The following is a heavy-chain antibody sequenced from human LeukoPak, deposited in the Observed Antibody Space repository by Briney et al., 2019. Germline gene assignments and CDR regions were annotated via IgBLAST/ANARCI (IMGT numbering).Heavy chain of an antibody. Sequence: GGSLRLSCAASGFTFSDYYMSWIRQAPGKGQEWVSYISSSGSTIYYADSVKGRFTISRDNAKNSLYLQMNSLRAEDTAVYYCARDHPRGYSGYDEVYFDYWGQGTLVTVSS. CDR2: ISSSGSTI. V-gene: IGHV3-11*04. J-gene: IGHJ4*02. CDR1: GFTFSDYY. CDR3: ARDHPRGYSGYDEVYFDY. D-gene: IGHD5-12*01.